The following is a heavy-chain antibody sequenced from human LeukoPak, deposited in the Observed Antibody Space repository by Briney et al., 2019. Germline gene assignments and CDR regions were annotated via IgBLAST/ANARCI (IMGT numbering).Heavy chain of an antibody. J-gene: IGHJ4*02. Sequence: SETLPLTCTVSGGSISSYYWSWIRQPPGKGLEWIGYIYYSGSTNYNPSLKSRVTISVDTSKNQFALKLSSVTAADTAVYYCARGNYDSSGYYQNQFDYWGQGTLVTVSS. D-gene: IGHD3-22*01. CDR2: IYYSGST. V-gene: IGHV4-59*01. CDR3: ARGNYDSSGYYQNQFDY. CDR1: GGSISSYY.